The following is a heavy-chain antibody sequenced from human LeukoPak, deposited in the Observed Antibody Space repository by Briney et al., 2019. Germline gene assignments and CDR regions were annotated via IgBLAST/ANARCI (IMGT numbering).Heavy chain of an antibody. Sequence: SETLSLSCTVSRDSISNYHWTWIRQPPGKGLEWIGYIYSSGSTNYNPSLNSRVTMSVDTSKNQFSLKLTSVTTADTAVYYCARGRRIAPPVLGWGPKPYHYYYYMHVWGKGTTVTVSS. CDR3: ARGRRIAPPVLGWGPKPYHYYYYMHV. J-gene: IGHJ6*03. D-gene: IGHD3-10*01. CDR2: IYSSGST. V-gene: IGHV4-59*01. CDR1: RDSISNYH.